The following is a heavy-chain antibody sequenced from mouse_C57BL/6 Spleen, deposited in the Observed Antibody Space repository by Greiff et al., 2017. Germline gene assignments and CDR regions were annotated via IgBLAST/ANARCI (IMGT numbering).Heavy chain of an antibody. CDR3: DSSGGSSPCYYAMDY. Sequence: VKLQESGAELVKPGASVKISCKASGYAFSSYWMNWVKQRPGKGLEWIGQIYPGDGDTNYNGKFKGKATLTADKSSSAAYMQLSSLTSEDSAVYVCDSSGGSSPCYYAMDYWGQGTSVTVSS. CDR1: GYAFSSYW. CDR2: IYPGDGDT. V-gene: IGHV1-80*01. D-gene: IGHD1-1*01. J-gene: IGHJ4*01.